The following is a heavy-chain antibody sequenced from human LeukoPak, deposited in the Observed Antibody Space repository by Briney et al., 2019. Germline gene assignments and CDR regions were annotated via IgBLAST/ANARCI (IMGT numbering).Heavy chain of an antibody. CDR1: GFTFSSYS. CDR2: ISSSSGYI. J-gene: IGHJ4*02. V-gene: IGHV3-21*01. CDR3: ATSDYGGLDY. D-gene: IGHD4-23*01. Sequence: KSGGSLRLSCAASGFTFSSYSMNWVRQAPGKGLEWVSFISSSSGYIYYADSVKGRFTISRDNANNSLFLQMNSLRAEDTSVYYCATSDYGGLDYWGQGTLVTVSS.